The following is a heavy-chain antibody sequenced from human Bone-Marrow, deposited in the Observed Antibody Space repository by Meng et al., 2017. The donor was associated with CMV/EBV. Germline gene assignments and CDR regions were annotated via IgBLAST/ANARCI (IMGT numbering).Heavy chain of an antibody. CDR2: IYWNDDK. CDR1: GFSLSTSGVG. CDR3: AHRVGIAVAGNFDY. D-gene: IGHD6-19*01. V-gene: IGHV2-5*01. J-gene: IGHJ4*02. Sequence: SGPTLVKPTQTLTLTCSFSGFSLSTSGVGVGWIRQPPGKALEWLALIYWNDDKRYSPSLKSRLTNTKDTSKNQVVLTMTNMDPVDTATYYCAHRVGIAVAGNFDYCGQGTLVTVSS.